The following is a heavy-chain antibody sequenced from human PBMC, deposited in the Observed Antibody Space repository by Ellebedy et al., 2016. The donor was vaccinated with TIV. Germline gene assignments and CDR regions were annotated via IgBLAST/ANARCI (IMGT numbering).Heavy chain of an antibody. D-gene: IGHD5-12*01. CDR2: ISSSSSTI. Sequence: GESLKISXAASGFTFSSYSMNWVRQAPGKGLEWVSYISSSSSTIYYADSVKGRFTISRDNAKNSLYLQMNSLRDEDTAVYYCARAISSYGVLRWESDYFDYWGQGTLVTVSS. J-gene: IGHJ4*02. CDR3: ARAISSYGVLRWESDYFDY. V-gene: IGHV3-48*02. CDR1: GFTFSSYS.